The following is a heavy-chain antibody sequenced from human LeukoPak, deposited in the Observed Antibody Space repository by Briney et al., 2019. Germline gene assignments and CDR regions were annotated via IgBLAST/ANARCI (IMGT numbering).Heavy chain of an antibody. D-gene: IGHD3-3*01. Sequence: GGSLRLSCAASGFSFSSYWMHWVRQAPGKGLVWVSRIKSDGSDTTYADSVKGRFTLSRDNSKNTLFLQMNSLRAEDTAVYFCAKKSLWSGPFDYWGQGTLVTVFS. CDR1: GFSFSSYW. CDR2: IKSDGSDT. J-gene: IGHJ4*02. V-gene: IGHV3-74*01. CDR3: AKKSLWSGPFDY.